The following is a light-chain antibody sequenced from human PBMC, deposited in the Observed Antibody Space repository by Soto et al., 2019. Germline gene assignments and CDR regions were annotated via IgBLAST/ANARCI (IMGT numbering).Light chain of an antibody. V-gene: IGKV3-20*01. CDR1: QIISSTN. CDR2: GAS. Sequence: DIVLMQSPGTLSLSPGERATLSCRASQIISSTNLGWYQQKPGQAPRLLIYGASSRATGIPDRFSGSGSGTDFTLTISRLEPEDFAVYYCQHYGTSLYTFGQGTKLEIK. J-gene: IGKJ2*01. CDR3: QHYGTSLYT.